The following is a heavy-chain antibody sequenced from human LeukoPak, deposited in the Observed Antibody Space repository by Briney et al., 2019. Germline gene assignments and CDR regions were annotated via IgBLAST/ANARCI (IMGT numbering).Heavy chain of an antibody. CDR3: ARVGCSGGSCHSHSVY. D-gene: IGHD2-15*01. CDR1: GYIITTYG. J-gene: IGHJ1*01. V-gene: IGHV1-18*01. CDR2: ITSYSGNT. Sequence: GASVKVSCKASGYIITTYGISWMRQAPGQGLEWMGWITSYSGNTNYAQKFQGRVTMTTETSTNTAYMELRSLSSDDTAVFYCARVGCSGGSCHSHSVYWGQGTLVTVSS.